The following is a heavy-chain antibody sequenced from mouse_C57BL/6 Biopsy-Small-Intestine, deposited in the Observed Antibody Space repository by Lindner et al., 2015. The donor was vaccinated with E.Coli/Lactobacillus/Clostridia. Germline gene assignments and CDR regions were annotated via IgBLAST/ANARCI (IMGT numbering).Heavy chain of an antibody. J-gene: IGHJ2*01. CDR1: GFTFSDYG. CDR2: ISSGSSTI. D-gene: IGHD4-1*01. Sequence: VQLQESGGGLVKPGGSLKLSCAASGFTFSDYGMHWVRQAPEKGLEWVAYISSGSSTIYYADTVKGRFTISRDNAKNTPFLQMTSLRSEDTAMYYCARGTGRGFDYWGQGTTLTVSS. V-gene: IGHV5-17*01. CDR3: ARGTGRGFDY.